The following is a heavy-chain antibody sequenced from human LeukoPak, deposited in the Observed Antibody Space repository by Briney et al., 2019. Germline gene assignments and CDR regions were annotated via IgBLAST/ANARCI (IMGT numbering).Heavy chain of an antibody. J-gene: IGHJ6*03. CDR2: IIPIFGTA. V-gene: IGHV1-69*05. CDR1: GGTFSSYA. CDR3: ARARGERRWQQYYYYYYMDV. Sequence: ASVKVSCKASGGTFSSYAISWVRQAPGQGLEWMGGIIPIFGTANYAQKFQGRVTITTDGSTSTAYMELSSLRSEDTAVYYCARARGERRWQQYYYYYYMDVWGKGTTVTVSS. D-gene: IGHD5-24*01.